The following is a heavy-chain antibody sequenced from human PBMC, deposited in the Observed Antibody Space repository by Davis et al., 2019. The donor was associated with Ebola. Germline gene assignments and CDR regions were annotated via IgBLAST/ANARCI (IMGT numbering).Heavy chain of an antibody. CDR3: ARSSRQWLAPLGY. J-gene: IGHJ4*02. D-gene: IGHD6-19*01. V-gene: IGHV4-34*01. CDR1: GGSISNYY. Sequence: SETLSLTCSVSGGSISNYYWSWIRQPPGKGLEWIGEINHSGSTNYNPSLKSRVTISVDTSKNQFSLKLSSVTAADTAVYYCARSSRQWLAPLGYWGQGTLVTVSS. CDR2: INHSGST.